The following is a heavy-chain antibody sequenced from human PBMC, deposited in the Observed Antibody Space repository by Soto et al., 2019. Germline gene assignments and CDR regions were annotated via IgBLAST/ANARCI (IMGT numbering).Heavy chain of an antibody. CDR1: RFTFSDFA. Sequence: EVQVLESGGGLVQPGGSLRLSCVASRFTFSDFAMSWVRQAPGKGLEWVSSISGSGDTIYYTDSVKGRFTISRDNSNNTLYLQMHSLRADDTAEYFCAKLRGDGWHFHYWGQGTLVAVSS. V-gene: IGHV3-23*01. D-gene: IGHD6-19*01. CDR3: AKLRGDGWHFHY. J-gene: IGHJ4*02. CDR2: ISGSGDTI.